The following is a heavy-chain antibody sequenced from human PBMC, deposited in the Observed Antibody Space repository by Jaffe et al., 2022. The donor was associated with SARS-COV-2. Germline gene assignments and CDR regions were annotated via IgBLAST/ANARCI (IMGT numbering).Heavy chain of an antibody. D-gene: IGHD2-8*01. Sequence: QVHLMESGGGVIQPGRSLRLSCAASGFDFSTYAMHWVRQAPGKGLEWLAVVWFDGTNEYYSDSVKGRFTISRDNSNSTLFLQMNTLSAEDTAVYFCARSTRAVGGIVLSTDWYFDVWGRGTLVTVSS. CDR2: VWFDGTNE. J-gene: IGHJ2*01. CDR3: ARSTRAVGGIVLSTDWYFDV. V-gene: IGHV3-33*03. CDR1: GFDFSTYA.